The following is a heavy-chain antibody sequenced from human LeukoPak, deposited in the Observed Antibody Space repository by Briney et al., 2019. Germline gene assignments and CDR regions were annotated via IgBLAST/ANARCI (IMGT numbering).Heavy chain of an antibody. D-gene: IGHD3-3*01. CDR1: GYTFTNYD. CDR2: ISAYNGNT. J-gene: IGHJ4*02. V-gene: IGHV1-18*01. CDR3: ARDPREVGWSGYVDY. Sequence: AASVKVSCKASGYTFTNYDISWVRQAPGQGLEWMGWISAYNGNTNYAQKVQGRVTMTTDTSTRTAYMELRSLRSDDTAVYYCARDPREVGWSGYVDYWGQGTLVTVSS.